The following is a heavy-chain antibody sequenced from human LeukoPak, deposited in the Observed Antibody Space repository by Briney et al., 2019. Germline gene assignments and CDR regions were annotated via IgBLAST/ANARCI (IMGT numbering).Heavy chain of an antibody. V-gene: IGHV3-7*03. CDR3: ARGMGSSWYYFDY. D-gene: IGHD6-13*01. CDR2: IKQDGSEK. Sequence: GGSLRLSCAASGFTFSSYWMSWVRQAPGKGLEWVANIKQDGSEKYYVDSVKGRFTISRDNSKNTLYLQMNSLRAEDTAVYYCARGMGSSWYYFDYWGQGTLVTVSS. J-gene: IGHJ4*02. CDR1: GFTFSSYW.